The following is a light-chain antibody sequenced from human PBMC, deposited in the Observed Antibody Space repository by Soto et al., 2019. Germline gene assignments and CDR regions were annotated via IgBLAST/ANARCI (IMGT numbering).Light chain of an antibody. CDR2: GVD. Sequence: QSALTQPASVSGSPGQSITISCTGTSSDIGAYKYVSWYQHQPGQAPKLMFYGVDNRPSGVSHRFSASKSGDTASLTISGLQAEDEADYYCISYTRSNTLVFGGGTKVTVL. J-gene: IGLJ2*01. CDR1: SSDIGAYKY. V-gene: IGLV2-14*03. CDR3: ISYTRSNTLV.